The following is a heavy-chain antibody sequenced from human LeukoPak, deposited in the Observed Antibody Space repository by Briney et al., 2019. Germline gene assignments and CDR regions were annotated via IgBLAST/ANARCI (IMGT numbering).Heavy chain of an antibody. CDR1: GGSISSYY. CDR3: AREGGYISGYIFDS. Sequence: SETLSLTCTVSGGSISSYYWSWIRQPAGKGLEWIGRMYTSGSTNYNPSLKSRVTMSVDTSKNQFSLKLSSVTAADTAVYFCAREGGYISGYIFDSWGHGILVSVSS. J-gene: IGHJ4*01. V-gene: IGHV4-4*07. D-gene: IGHD5-18*01. CDR2: MYTSGST.